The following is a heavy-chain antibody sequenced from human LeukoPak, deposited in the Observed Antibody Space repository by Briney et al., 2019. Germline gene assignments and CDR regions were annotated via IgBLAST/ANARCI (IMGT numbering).Heavy chain of an antibody. CDR1: GFTFSSYA. CDR3: ARGLTIFGDHWFDP. D-gene: IGHD3-3*01. Sequence: GRSLRLSCAASGFTFSSYAMSWVRQAPGKGLEWVSAISGSGGSTYYADSVKGRFTISRDNSKNTLYLQMNSLRSEDTAVYYCARGLTIFGDHWFDPWGQGTLVTVSS. CDR2: ISGSGGST. V-gene: IGHV3-23*01. J-gene: IGHJ5*02.